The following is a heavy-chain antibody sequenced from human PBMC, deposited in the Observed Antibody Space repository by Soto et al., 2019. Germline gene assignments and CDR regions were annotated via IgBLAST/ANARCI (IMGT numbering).Heavy chain of an antibody. J-gene: IGHJ6*02. CDR1: GFTFSSYA. D-gene: IGHD2-15*01. Sequence: GGSLRLSCAASGFTFSSYAMSWVRQAPGKGLEWVSAISGSGGSTYYADSVKGRFTISRDNSKNTLYLQMNSLRAEDTAVYYCAKGVEDIVVVVAAATYYGMDVWGQGTTVTVSS. CDR3: AKGVEDIVVVVAAATYYGMDV. V-gene: IGHV3-23*01. CDR2: ISGSGGST.